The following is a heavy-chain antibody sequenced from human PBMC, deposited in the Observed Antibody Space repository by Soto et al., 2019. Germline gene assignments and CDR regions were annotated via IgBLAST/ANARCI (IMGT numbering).Heavy chain of an antibody. Sequence: RGSLRLSCAASGFTFSNAWMNWVRQAPGKGLEWVGRIKSKTDGGTTDYAAPVKGRFTISRDDSKNTLYPQMNSLKTEDTAVYYCTTELGMVRGAKYYYDYWGQRTLDTVSS. V-gene: IGHV3-15*07. CDR1: GFTFSNAW. J-gene: IGHJ4*02. CDR3: TTELGMVRGAKYYYDY. CDR2: IKSKTDGGTT. D-gene: IGHD3-10*01.